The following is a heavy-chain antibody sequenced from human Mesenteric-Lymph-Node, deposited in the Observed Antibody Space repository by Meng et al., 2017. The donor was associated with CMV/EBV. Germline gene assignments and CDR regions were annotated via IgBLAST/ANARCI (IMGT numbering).Heavy chain of an antibody. CDR2: INPNGGST. D-gene: IGHD6-13*01. V-gene: IGHV1-46*01. J-gene: IGHJ4*02. CDR1: GSTFTSYY. CDR3: ARVRIAGTHDY. Sequence: SFKASGSTFTSYYMHWVRQAPGQGLEWMGIINPNGGSTSYAQKFQGRVTMTRDTSTSTVYMELSSLRSEDTAVYYCARVRIAGTHDYWGQGTLVTVSS.